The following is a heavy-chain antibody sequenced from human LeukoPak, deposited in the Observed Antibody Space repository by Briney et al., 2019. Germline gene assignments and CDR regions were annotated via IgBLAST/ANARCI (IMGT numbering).Heavy chain of an antibody. Sequence: GGSLRLSCAASGFTFSIVWMSWVRQAPGKGLEWVGRIKSKTDGGTTDYAAPVKGRFTISRDDSKNTLYLQMNSLKTEDTAVYYCTTAPIVVVVAATPSYCYYMDVWGKGTTVSVSS. CDR2: IKSKTDGGTT. J-gene: IGHJ6*03. CDR1: GFTFSIVW. CDR3: TTAPIVVVVAATPSYCYYMDV. D-gene: IGHD2-15*01. V-gene: IGHV3-15*01.